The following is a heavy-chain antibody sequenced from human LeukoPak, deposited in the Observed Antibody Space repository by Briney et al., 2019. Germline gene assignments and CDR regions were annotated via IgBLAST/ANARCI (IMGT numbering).Heavy chain of an antibody. J-gene: IGHJ4*02. V-gene: IGHV4-59*01. Sequence: SETLSLTCAVSGGSISTYYWNWIRQPPGKGLEWIGYIYYSGNANYNPSLKSRVTISVDTSKNQFSLNLTSVTAAETAVYYCARAGYYYDTMGETWGQGILVTVSS. D-gene: IGHD3-22*01. CDR3: ARAGYYYDTMGET. CDR2: IYYSGNA. CDR1: GGSISTYY.